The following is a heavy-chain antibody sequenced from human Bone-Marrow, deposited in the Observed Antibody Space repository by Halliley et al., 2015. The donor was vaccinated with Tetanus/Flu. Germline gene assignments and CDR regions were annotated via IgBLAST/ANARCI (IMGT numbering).Heavy chain of an antibody. CDR3: ARGGVVGAPFDY. CDR2: IMPLYGIG. D-gene: IGHD1-26*01. CDR1: GGSFSSYA. Sequence: QLVQSGAEAKKPGSSVKVSCRTAGGSFSSYAISWMRQAPGQGLEWMGAIMPLYGIGNYAQKFQGKVTITADTSTRTAYMELSGLRSADTAMYYCARGGVVGAPFDYWGQGTLVTVSP. J-gene: IGHJ4*02. V-gene: IGHV1-69*17.